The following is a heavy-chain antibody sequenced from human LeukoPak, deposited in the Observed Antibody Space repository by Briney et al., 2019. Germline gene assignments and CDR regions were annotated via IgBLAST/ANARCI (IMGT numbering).Heavy chain of an antibody. J-gene: IGHJ6*02. CDR3: ARDVAPAAMDHYGMDV. D-gene: IGHD2-2*01. CDR1: GFTFSSYI. V-gene: IGHV3-21*01. CDR2: ISSSSSYI. Sequence: GGSLRLSCAASGFTFSSYIMNWVRQAPGKGLEWVSSISSSSSYIYYADSVKGRFTISRDNAKNSLYLQMNSLRAEDTAVYYCARDVAPAAMDHYGMDVWGQGTTVTVSS.